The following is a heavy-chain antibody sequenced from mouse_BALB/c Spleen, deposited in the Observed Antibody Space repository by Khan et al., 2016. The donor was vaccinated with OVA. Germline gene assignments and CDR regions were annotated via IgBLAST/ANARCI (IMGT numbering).Heavy chain of an antibody. Sequence: DVQLVESGGGLVKPGGSLKLSCAASGFTFRNYAMSWVRQTPEKRLEWVASISSGGSTYYPDSVKGRFTISRDNARNILYLQMSSLRSEATAMYYCARGYGNFVNPHYAMDYWGQGTSVTVSS. CDR1: GFTFRNYA. J-gene: IGHJ4*01. V-gene: IGHV5-6-5*01. CDR3: ARGYGNFVNPHYAMDY. D-gene: IGHD2-1*01. CDR2: ISSGGST.